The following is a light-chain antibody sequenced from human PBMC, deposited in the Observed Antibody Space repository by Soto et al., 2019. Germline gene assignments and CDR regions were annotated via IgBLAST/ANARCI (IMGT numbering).Light chain of an antibody. CDR3: CSYGGDYNNV. J-gene: IGLJ1*01. CDR1: SSNLGIYDF. Sequence: QSALTQPRSVSGSPGQSVTISCTGSSSNLGIYDFVSWFQQHPGKAPKLIIYNVSERPLGVPARFSGSKSGKTASLTISGPQGHDQPHYLFCSYGGDYNNVFDTGTQDTVL. V-gene: IGLV2-11*01. CDR2: NVS.